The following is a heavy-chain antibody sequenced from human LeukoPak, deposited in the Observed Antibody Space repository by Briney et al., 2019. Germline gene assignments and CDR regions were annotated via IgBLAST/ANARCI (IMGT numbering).Heavy chain of an antibody. CDR2: IWYDGSNT. D-gene: IGHD3-10*01. CDR3: ARAGNYGSGSYFRDAFDI. J-gene: IGHJ3*02. V-gene: IGHV3-33*08. CDR1: GFAFSFFA. Sequence: GGSLRLPCAASGFAFSFFAMSWVRQARGKGLEWVAVIWYDGSNTYYADSVTGRFTISRDNSKKTLYLQMNSLRAEDTAVYYCARAGNYGSGSYFRDAFDIWGQGTMVTVSS.